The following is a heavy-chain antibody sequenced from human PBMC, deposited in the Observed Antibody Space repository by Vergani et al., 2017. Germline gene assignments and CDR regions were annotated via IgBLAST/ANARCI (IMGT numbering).Heavy chain of an antibody. Sequence: QVQLVESGGGVVQPGTSLRLSCAASGFIFKNHGMQWVRQAPGKGLEWVALIWDDGSKKNYGDSMKGRFTISRDNSKNTLYLQMNSLRAEDTAVYYCAKGGAWNDENYYYGMDVWGQGTTVTVSS. CDR1: GFIFKNHG. CDR3: AKGGAWNDENYYYGMDV. D-gene: IGHD1-1*01. V-gene: IGHV3-33*06. J-gene: IGHJ6*02. CDR2: IWDDGSKK.